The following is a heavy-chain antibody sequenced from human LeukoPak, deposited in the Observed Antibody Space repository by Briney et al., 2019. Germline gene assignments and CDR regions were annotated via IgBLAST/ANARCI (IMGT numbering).Heavy chain of an antibody. J-gene: IGHJ4*02. CDR3: ATGRPRGYDSSGYYLSFDY. CDR1: GYSLTELS. V-gene: IGHV1-24*01. D-gene: IGHD3-22*01. CDR2: FDPEDGET. Sequence: GASVKVSCKVSGYSLTELSMHWVQQAPGKGLEWMGGFDPEDGETIYAQKFEGRVTMTEDTSTDTVYMELSSLRSEDTAMYYCATGRPRGYDSSGYYLSFDYWGQGTLVTVSS.